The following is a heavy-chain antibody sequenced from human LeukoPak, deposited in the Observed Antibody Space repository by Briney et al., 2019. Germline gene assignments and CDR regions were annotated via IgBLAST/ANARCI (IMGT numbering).Heavy chain of an antibody. CDR1: GGSISSYC. J-gene: IGHJ4*02. CDR2: IYYSGST. D-gene: IGHD3-22*01. CDR3: ARLITFYYDSSGYADY. Sequence: PSETLSLTCTVSGGSISSYCWSWIRQPPGKGLEWIGYIYYSGSTNYNPSLKSRVTISVDTSKNQFSLKLSSVTAADTAVYYCARLITFYYDSSGYADYWGQGTLVTVSS. V-gene: IGHV4-59*01.